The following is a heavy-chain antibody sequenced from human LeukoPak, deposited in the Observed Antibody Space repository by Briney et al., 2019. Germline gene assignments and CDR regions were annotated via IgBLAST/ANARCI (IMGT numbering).Heavy chain of an antibody. V-gene: IGHV1-2*02. CDR1: GYTFTGYY. CDR3: AREEGGFDAFDI. Sequence: ASETVSCKASGYTFTGYYVHWVRQAPGQGLEWMGWINPHSGATSYAQNFQGRVTMTRDTSISTVYMELSRLRSDDTAVYYCAREEGGFDAFDIWGQGTMVTVSS. CDR2: INPHSGAT. J-gene: IGHJ3*02. D-gene: IGHD3-16*01.